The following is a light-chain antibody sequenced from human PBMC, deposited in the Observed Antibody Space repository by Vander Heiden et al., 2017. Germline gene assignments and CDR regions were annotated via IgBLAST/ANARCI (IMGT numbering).Light chain of an antibody. CDR1: QSLLYSNGYTY. CDR2: LGS. CDR3: MQALQSPRT. Sequence: DIVMTQSPLSLPVTPGEPASISCRSSQSLLYSNGYTYLDWYLQKPGQPPQLLIYLGSYRASGVPDRFSGSGSGTDFTLKISRVEAEDVGVYYCMQALQSPRTFGQGTKVEIK. J-gene: IGKJ1*01. V-gene: IGKV2-28*01.